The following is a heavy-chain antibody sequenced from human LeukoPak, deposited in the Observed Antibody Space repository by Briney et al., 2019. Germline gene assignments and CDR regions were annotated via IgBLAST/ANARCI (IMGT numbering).Heavy chain of an antibody. J-gene: IGHJ3*01. CDR1: GFPFSTYV. CDR3: VTTTVTTSYAFDV. Sequence: GGSLRLSCAASGFPFSTYVMHWVRQAPGKGLEWMAFISFNGNNKQYRDSSKGRFTISRDNSKNTLFLQMDSLRPEDTAVYYCVTTTVTTSYAFDVWGPGTMVTVSS. V-gene: IGHV3-30-3*01. CDR2: ISFNGNNK. D-gene: IGHD4-17*01.